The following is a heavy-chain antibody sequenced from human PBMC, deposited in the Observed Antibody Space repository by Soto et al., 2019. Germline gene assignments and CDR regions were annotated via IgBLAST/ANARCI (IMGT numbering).Heavy chain of an antibody. Sequence: QVQLVQSGAEVKKPGASVKVSCKAYGYTFTSYDINWVRQATGQGLEWMGWMNPNSGNTGYAQKFQGRVTMTRNTSISTAYMELSSLRSEDTAVYYCACTLPYYYDSSGFPAAWGQGTLVTVSS. J-gene: IGHJ5*02. D-gene: IGHD3-22*01. CDR1: GYTFTSYD. CDR2: MNPNSGNT. CDR3: ACTLPYYYDSSGFPAA. V-gene: IGHV1-8*01.